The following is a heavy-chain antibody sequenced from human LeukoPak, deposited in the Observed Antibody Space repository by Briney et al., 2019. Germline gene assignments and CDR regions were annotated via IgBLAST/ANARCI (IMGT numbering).Heavy chain of an antibody. J-gene: IGHJ4*02. CDR2: ISSSGTTI. V-gene: IGHV3-48*04. D-gene: IGHD3-10*01. Sequence: GGSLRLSCSASGFPLSSFNMNWVPQAPGKGLEWVSYISSSGTTIYYADSVRGRFTVSRDNAKNSLYLQMDSLSAEDTAVYYCASLRGVNRWGQGTLVTVSS. CDR3: ASLRGVNR. CDR1: GFPLSSFN.